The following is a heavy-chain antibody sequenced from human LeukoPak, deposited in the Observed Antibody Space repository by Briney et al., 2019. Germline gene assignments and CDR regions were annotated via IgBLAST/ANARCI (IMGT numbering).Heavy chain of an antibody. D-gene: IGHD2-8*02. V-gene: IGHV1-46*01. Sequence: ASVKVSCKASGYSFTSYYMHWVRQAPGQGLEWMGIINPSGGSTSYAQKSHGKVTMTRDTSTRTVYMELSSLRSEGTAVYYCARDWALTWYYFDYWGEGTLVTVSS. CDR2: INPSGGST. CDR1: GYSFTSYY. J-gene: IGHJ4*02. CDR3: ARDWALTWYYFDY.